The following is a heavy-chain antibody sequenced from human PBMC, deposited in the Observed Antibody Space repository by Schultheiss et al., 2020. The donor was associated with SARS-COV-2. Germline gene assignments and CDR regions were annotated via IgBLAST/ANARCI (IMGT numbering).Heavy chain of an antibody. Sequence: SETLSLTCTVSGGSISSYYWSWIRQPPGKGLEWIGEINHYGSTNYNPSLKNRVTISVDKSKNQFSLKLSSVTAADTAVYYCARVIYCSSTSCYKDGWFDPWGQGTLVTVSS. J-gene: IGHJ5*02. CDR2: INHYGST. CDR1: GGSISSYY. D-gene: IGHD2-2*02. V-gene: IGHV4-59*12. CDR3: ARVIYCSSTSCYKDGWFDP.